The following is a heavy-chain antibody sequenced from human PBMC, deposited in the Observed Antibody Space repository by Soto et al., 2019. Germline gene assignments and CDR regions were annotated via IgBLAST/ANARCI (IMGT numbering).Heavy chain of an antibody. J-gene: IGHJ4*02. V-gene: IGHV3-23*01. CDR3: AKEETSGLYYFDY. Sequence: EVQLLESGGGLVQPGGSLRLSCAASGFTFSNYDMNWVRQAPGKGLEWVATISGRGGSPYYAASVKGRFTISRDNSKNTLYLQINSLRAGDSAISYCAKEETSGLYYFDYWVQGSLVTVS. CDR1: GFTFSNYD. D-gene: IGHD6-19*01. CDR2: ISGRGGSP.